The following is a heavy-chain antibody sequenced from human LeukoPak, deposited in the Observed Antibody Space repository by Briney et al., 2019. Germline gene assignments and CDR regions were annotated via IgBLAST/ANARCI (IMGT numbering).Heavy chain of an antibody. Sequence: SETLSLTCAVSGYSISSGYYWGWIRQPPGKGLEWIGSIYHSGSTYYNPSLKSRVTISVHTSKNQFSLKLSSVTAADTAVYYCARQNSNRIFDYWGQGTLVTVSS. V-gene: IGHV4-38-2*01. CDR1: GYSISSGYY. CDR3: ARQNSNRIFDY. D-gene: IGHD4-11*01. J-gene: IGHJ4*02. CDR2: IYHSGST.